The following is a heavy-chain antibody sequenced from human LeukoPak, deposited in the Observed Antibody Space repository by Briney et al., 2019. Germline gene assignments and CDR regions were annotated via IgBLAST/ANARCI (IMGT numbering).Heavy chain of an antibody. J-gene: IGHJ4*02. CDR2: INPSGGST. CDR1: GYTFTSYY. Sequence: ASVKVSCKASGYTFTSYYMHWVRQAPGQGLEWMGIINPSGGSTSYAQRFQGRVTMTRDTSTSTVYMELSSLRSEDTAVYYCARESSNYYGSGSFDYWGQGTLVTVSS. CDR3: ARESSNYYGSGSFDY. V-gene: IGHV1-46*01. D-gene: IGHD3-10*01.